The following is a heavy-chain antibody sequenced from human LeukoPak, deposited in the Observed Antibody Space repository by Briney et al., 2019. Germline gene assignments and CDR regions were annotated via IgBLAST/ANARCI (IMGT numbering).Heavy chain of an antibody. J-gene: IGHJ6*02. CDR2: MNKDGSEE. CDR1: GFILSNHW. D-gene: IGHD1/OR15-1a*01. V-gene: IGHV3-7*03. CDR3: ARNNDMDV. Sequence: GGPLRLSCAASGFILSNHWMTWVRQAPGKGPEWVANMNKDGSEEYYVDSVKGRFTIFKDTAKNSLYLQMNNLRVEDTALYYCARNNDMDVWGQGTTVVVSS.